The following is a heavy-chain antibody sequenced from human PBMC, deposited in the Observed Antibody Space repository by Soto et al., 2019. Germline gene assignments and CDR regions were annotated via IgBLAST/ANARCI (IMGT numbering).Heavy chain of an antibody. Sequence: SETLSLTCAVSSGSISSSNWWSWVRQPPGKGLEWIGEIYHSGSTNYNPSLKSRVTISVDKSKNQFSLKLSSVTAADTAVYYCASSLYCSGCSCSYNWFDPWCQGTLVTVSS. V-gene: IGHV4-4*02. CDR2: IYHSGST. J-gene: IGHJ5*02. CDR1: SGSISSSNW. D-gene: IGHD2-15*01. CDR3: ASSLYCSGCSCSYNWFDP.